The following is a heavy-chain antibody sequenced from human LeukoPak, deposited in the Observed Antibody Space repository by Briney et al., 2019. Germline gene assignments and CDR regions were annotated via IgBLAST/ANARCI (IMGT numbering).Heavy chain of an antibody. V-gene: IGHV4-31*03. CDR1: GGSISSGGYY. Sequence: PSETLSLTCTVSGGSISSGGYYWSWIRQHPGKGLEWIGYIYYSRSTYYNPSLKSRVTISVDTSKNQFSLKLSSVTAADTAVYYCARGGGGAYYYYGMDVWGQGTTVTVSS. J-gene: IGHJ6*02. D-gene: IGHD2-21*01. CDR2: IYYSRST. CDR3: ARGGGGAYYYYGMDV.